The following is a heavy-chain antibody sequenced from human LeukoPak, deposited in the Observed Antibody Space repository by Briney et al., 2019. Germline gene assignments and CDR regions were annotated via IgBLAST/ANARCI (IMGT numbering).Heavy chain of an antibody. CDR3: AKEGVAGRYYFDY. J-gene: IGHJ4*02. V-gene: IGHV3-30*02. CDR2: IRYDGSNK. CDR1: GFTFSNYG. D-gene: IGHD6-19*01. Sequence: GGSLRLSCAASGFTFSNYGMHWVRQAPGKGLEWVAFIRYDGSNKYYADSVKGRFTISGDNSKNTLYLQMNSLRAEDTAVYYCAKEGVAGRYYFDYWGQGTLVTVSS.